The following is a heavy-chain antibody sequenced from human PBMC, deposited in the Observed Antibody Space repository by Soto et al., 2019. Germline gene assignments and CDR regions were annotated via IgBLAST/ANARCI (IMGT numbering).Heavy chain of an antibody. CDR3: ARDLGDYYDSTHYGMDV. V-gene: IGHV4-31*03. J-gene: IGHJ6*02. CDR1: GGSISSGGYY. CDR2: IYYSGST. D-gene: IGHD3-22*01. Sequence: SETLSLTCTVSGGSISSGGYYWSWIRQHPGKGLEWIGYIYYSGSTYYNPSLKSRVTISVDTSKNQFSLKLSSVTAADTAVYYRARDLGDYYDSTHYGMDVWGQGTTVTVSS.